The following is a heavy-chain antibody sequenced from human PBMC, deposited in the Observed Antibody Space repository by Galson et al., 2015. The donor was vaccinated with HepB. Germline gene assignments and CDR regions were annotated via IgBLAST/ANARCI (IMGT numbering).Heavy chain of an antibody. CDR3: AGFGASDGDYEPN. Sequence: SETLSLTCAVYGGSFSGYYWSWIRQPPGEGLEWIGEINHSGSTNYNPSLKSRVTISVDTSKNQFSLKLTSVTAADTAVYYCAGFGASDGDYEPNWGQGTLVTVSS. J-gene: IGHJ4*02. D-gene: IGHD4-17*01. CDR1: GGSFSGYY. V-gene: IGHV4-34*01. CDR2: INHSGST.